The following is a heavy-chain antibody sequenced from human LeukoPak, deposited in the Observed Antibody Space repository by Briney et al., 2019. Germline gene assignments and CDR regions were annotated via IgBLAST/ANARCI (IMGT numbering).Heavy chain of an antibody. Sequence: GGSLRLSCAASGFTFSSYAMSWVRQAPGKGLEWVSAISGSGGSTYYADSVKGRFTISRDNSKNTLYLQMNSLRAEDTAVYYCAKDCSSTSCPTSDYWGQGTLVTVSS. D-gene: IGHD2-2*01. V-gene: IGHV3-23*01. CDR3: AKDCSSTSCPTSDY. CDR1: GFTFSSYA. CDR2: ISGSGGST. J-gene: IGHJ4*02.